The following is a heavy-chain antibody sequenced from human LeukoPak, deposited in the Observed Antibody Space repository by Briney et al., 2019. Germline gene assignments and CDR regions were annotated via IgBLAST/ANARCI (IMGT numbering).Heavy chain of an antibody. J-gene: IGHJ6*03. CDR2: IGSSGSAGGNI. Sequence: GGSLRLSCAASGFSFSGFGMNWVRQAPGKGLEWISYIGSSGSAGGNIYYAVSVKGRFTVSRDNAKDSLFLQMNSLQDADTAVYYCARTPTPYFTYYMDVWGKGTTVTVSS. CDR1: GFSFSGFG. V-gene: IGHV3-48*02. D-gene: IGHD2-21*01. CDR3: ARTPTPYFTYYMDV.